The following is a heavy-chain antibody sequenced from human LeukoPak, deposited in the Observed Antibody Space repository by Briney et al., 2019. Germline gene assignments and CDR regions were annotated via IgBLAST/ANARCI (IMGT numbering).Heavy chain of an antibody. Sequence: GRSLRLSCAASGFTFSSYGMHWVRQAPGKGLEWVAVISYDGSNKYYADSVKGRFTISRDNSKNTLYLQMNSLRAEDTAVYYCAKDRELLPDYWGQGTLVTVSS. CDR3: AKDRELLPDY. V-gene: IGHV3-30*18. D-gene: IGHD1-26*01. CDR1: GFTFSSYG. CDR2: ISYDGSNK. J-gene: IGHJ4*02.